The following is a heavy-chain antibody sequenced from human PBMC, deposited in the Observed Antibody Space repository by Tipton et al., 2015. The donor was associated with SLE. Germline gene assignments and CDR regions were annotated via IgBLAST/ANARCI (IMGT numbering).Heavy chain of an antibody. CDR3: ARASGGANYYYMDV. V-gene: IGHV4-59*12. Sequence: TLSLTCTVSGDSISSYYWSWVRQPPGKGLEWIGNIYYGGSNYYNPSLKSRVTISVDTSKNQFSLKLSSVTAADTAVSYCARASGGANYYYMDVCGKGTTVTVSS. CDR1: GDSISSYY. CDR2: IYYGGSN. D-gene: IGHD3-16*01. J-gene: IGHJ6*03.